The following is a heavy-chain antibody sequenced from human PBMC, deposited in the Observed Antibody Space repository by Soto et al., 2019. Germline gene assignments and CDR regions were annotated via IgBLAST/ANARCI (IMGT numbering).Heavy chain of an antibody. V-gene: IGHV5-51*01. J-gene: IGHJ6*02. D-gene: IGHD3-10*01. CDR1: GYSFTNYW. CDR2: IYPEDSET. Sequence: PGESLKISCKGSGYSFTNYWIGWVRQMPGKELEWIGIIYPEDSETRYSPSFQGLVTISVDKSISTAYLQWNSLQASDTATYYCTIPLGSGSYYLDYYGMDVWGQGTTVTVSS. CDR3: TIPLGSGSYYLDYYGMDV.